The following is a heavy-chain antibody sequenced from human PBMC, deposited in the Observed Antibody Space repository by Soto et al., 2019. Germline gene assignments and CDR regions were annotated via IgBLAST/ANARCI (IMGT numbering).Heavy chain of an antibody. CDR2: ISSNGGST. CDR1: GFTFSSYA. D-gene: IGHD6-6*01. V-gene: IGHV3-64*01. Sequence: GGSLRLSCAASGFTFSSYAMHWVRQAPGKGLEYVSAISSNGGSTYYANSVKGRFTISRDNSKNTLYLQMGSLRAEDMAVYYCAGEAYSGGGSSLSKYMDVWGKGTTVTVSS. CDR3: AGEAYSGGGSSLSKYMDV. J-gene: IGHJ6*03.